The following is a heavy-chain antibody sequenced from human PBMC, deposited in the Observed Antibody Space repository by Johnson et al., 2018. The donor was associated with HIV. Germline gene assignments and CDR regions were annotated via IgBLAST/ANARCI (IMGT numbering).Heavy chain of an antibody. V-gene: IGHV3-30*04. D-gene: IGHD6-13*01. CDR3: ARSPRAAEGAFDI. J-gene: IGHJ3*02. Sequence: QVQLVESGGGVVQPGRSLRLSCAASGFTFSSYAMHWVRQAPGKGLEWVAVISYDGSNKYYADSVKGRFTISRDNSNNTLYLQMNSLRAEDTAVYYCARSPRAAEGAFDIWGQGTMVAVSS. CDR2: ISYDGSNK. CDR1: GFTFSSYA.